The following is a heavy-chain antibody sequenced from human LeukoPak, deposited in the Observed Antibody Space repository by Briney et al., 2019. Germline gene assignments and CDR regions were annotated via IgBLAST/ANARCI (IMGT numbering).Heavy chain of an antibody. CDR2: IKQDGGEK. Sequence: GGSLRLSCAASGLTFSNYWMDWVRQAPGKGLEWVANIKQDGGEKNYVDSVKGRFIISRDNAKNSLYPQMNTLRADDTAVYYCARDGFGTGSNWGQGTLVTVSS. CDR1: GLTFSNYW. J-gene: IGHJ4*02. V-gene: IGHV3-7*03. D-gene: IGHD3-16*01. CDR3: ARDGFGTGSN.